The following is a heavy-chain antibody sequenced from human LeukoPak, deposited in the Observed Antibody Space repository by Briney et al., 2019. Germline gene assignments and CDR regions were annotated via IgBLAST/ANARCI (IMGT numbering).Heavy chain of an antibody. CDR3: ARPYCSSTSCSYPYYYYGMDV. Sequence: GGSLRLSCAASGFTFSDYYMSWIRQAPGKGLEWVSYISSSGSTIYYADSVKGRFTITRDNAKNSLYLQMNSLRAEDTAVYYWARPYCSSTSCSYPYYYYGMDVWGQGTTVTVSS. CDR2: ISSSGSTI. J-gene: IGHJ6*02. D-gene: IGHD2-2*01. V-gene: IGHV3-11*01. CDR1: GFTFSDYY.